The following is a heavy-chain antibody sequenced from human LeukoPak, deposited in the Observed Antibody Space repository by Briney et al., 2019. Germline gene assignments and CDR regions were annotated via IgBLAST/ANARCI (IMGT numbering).Heavy chain of an antibody. CDR2: IYYSGST. Sequence: SETLSLTCTVSGGSISSYYWSWIRQPPGKGLEWIGYIYYSGSTNYNPSLKSRVTISVDTSKNQFSLKLSSVTAADTAVYYCARGIITGSNNWFDPWGQGTLVTVSS. V-gene: IGHV4-59*01. D-gene: IGHD1-20*01. J-gene: IGHJ5*02. CDR1: GGSISSYY. CDR3: ARGIITGSNNWFDP.